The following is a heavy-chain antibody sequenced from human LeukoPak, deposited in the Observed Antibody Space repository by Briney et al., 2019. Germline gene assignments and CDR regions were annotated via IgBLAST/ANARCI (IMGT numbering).Heavy chain of an antibody. CDR3: TLGAPSY. V-gene: IGHV3-49*04. Sequence: PGGSLRLSCTASGFTFGDYAMGWVRQAPGKGLEWVGFIRNKTHDGTTEYAASVKGRFTISRDDSKSIAYLQMNSLKTEDTAVYYCTLGAPSYWGQGTLVTVSS. D-gene: IGHD1-26*01. J-gene: IGHJ4*02. CDR2: IRNKTHDGTT. CDR1: GFTFGDYA.